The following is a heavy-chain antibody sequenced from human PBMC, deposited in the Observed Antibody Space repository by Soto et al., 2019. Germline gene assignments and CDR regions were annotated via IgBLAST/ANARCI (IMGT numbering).Heavy chain of an antibody. V-gene: IGHV4-59*01. J-gene: IGHJ6*02. D-gene: IGHD3-10*01. CDR3: AREHYGSGRGFYYYYGMDV. Sequence: SETLSLTCTVSGGSISSYCWSWIRQPPGKGLEWIGYIYYSGSTNYNPSLKSRVTISVDTSKNQFSLKLSSVTAADTAVYYCAREHYGSGRGFYYYYGMDVWGQGTTVTVSS. CDR2: IYYSGST. CDR1: GGSISSYC.